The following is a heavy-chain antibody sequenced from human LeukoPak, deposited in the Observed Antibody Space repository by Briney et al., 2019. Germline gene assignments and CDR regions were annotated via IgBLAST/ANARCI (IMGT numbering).Heavy chain of an antibody. J-gene: IGHJ6*04. CDR3: AKEGYYGSGSEYYYYYGMDV. CDR2: ISYDGSNK. V-gene: IGHV3-30*18. Sequence: GRSLRLSCAASGFTFSSYGMHWVRQAPGNGLEWVAVISYDGSNKYYVDSVKGRFTISRDNSKNTLYLQMNSLRAEDTAVYYCAKEGYYGSGSEYYYYYGMDVWGKGTTVTVSS. CDR1: GFTFSSYG. D-gene: IGHD3-10*01.